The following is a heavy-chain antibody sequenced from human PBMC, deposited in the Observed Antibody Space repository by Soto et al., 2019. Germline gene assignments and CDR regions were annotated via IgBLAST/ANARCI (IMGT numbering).Heavy chain of an antibody. CDR2: IKTDGSIT. CDR1: GFTFRSYW. V-gene: IGHV3-74*01. D-gene: IGHD1-26*01. J-gene: IGHJ4*02. CDR3: AKDLSSVPEY. Sequence: GGSLRLSCTASGFTFRSYWMYWVRQAPGQGLEWVSRIKTDGSITSDADSVKGRFTVPRDNARDTLYLQMNSLRDEDTAVYYCAKDLSSVPEYWGQGTLVTVSS.